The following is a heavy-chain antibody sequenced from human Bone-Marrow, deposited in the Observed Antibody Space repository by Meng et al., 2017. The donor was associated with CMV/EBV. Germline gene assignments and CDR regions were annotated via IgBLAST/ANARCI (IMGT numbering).Heavy chain of an antibody. Sequence: ASVKVSCKASGYTFTDYYIHWVRQAPGQGLEWMGWINPNSDGTKYAQKFQGRVTMTRDTSISTAYMELSRVRFDDTAVYYGARHREPYSGSQWLYYATDVWGQRTTVTVSS. D-gene: IGHD3-22*01. V-gene: IGHV1-2*02. J-gene: IGHJ6*02. CDR3: ARHREPYSGSQWLYYATDV. CDR2: INPNSDGT. CDR1: GYTFTDYY.